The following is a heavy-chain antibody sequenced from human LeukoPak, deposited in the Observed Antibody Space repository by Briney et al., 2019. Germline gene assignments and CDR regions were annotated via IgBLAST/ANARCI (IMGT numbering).Heavy chain of an antibody. CDR3: ARGPAASHPSYNWFDP. CDR2: ISAYNGNT. CDR1: GYTFTGYY. V-gene: IGHV1-18*04. D-gene: IGHD2-2*01. J-gene: IGHJ5*02. Sequence: ASVKVSCKASGYTFTGYYMHWVRQAPGQGLEWMGWISAYNGNTNYAQKLQGRVTMTTDTSTSTAYMELRSLRSDDTAVYYCARGPAASHPSYNWFDPWGQGTLVTVSS.